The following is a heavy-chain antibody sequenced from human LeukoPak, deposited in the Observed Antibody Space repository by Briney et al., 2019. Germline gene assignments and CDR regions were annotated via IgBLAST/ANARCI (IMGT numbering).Heavy chain of an antibody. D-gene: IGHD6-19*01. CDR1: GFTFSSYW. Sequence: GGSLRLSCAASGFTFSSYWMSWVRQAPGKGLEWVANIKQDGSEKYYVDSVKGRFTISRDNAKNSLYLQMNSLRAEDTALYYCARIYGSGSRYYFDYWGQGTLVTVSS. CDR2: IKQDGSEK. CDR3: ARIYGSGSRYYFDY. V-gene: IGHV3-7*02. J-gene: IGHJ4*02.